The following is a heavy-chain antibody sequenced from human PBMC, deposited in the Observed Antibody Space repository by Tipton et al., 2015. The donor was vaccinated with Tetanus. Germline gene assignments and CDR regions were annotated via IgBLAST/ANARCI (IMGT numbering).Heavy chain of an antibody. D-gene: IGHD5-24*01. CDR3: ARVPKRWLQLRVFDP. CDR2: INHSGST. V-gene: IGHV4-34*01. J-gene: IGHJ5*02. Sequence: LRLSCAVYGGSFSGYYWSWIRQPPGKGLEWIGEINHSGSTNYNPSLKSRVTISVDTSKNQFSLKLSSVTAADTAVYYCARVPKRWLQLRVFDPWGQGTLVTVSS. CDR1: GGSFSGYY.